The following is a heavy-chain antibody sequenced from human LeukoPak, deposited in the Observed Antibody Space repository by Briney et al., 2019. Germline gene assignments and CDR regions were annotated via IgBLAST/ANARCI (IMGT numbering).Heavy chain of an antibody. CDR1: GYSFTSQD. CDR2: INPGNGDT. J-gene: IGHJ4*02. V-gene: IGHV1-3*03. Sequence: ASVKVSCKTSGYSFTSQDMHCVGQAAGQSLEWMGCINPGNGDTKYSQEFQGRVTITRDTSATTAYMELSRLRSDDLAVSYCPLHNYWGQGTLVPVS. CDR3: PLHNY. D-gene: IGHD4-11*01.